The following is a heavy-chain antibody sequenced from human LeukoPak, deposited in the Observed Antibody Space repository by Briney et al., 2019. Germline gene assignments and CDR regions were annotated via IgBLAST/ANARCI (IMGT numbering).Heavy chain of an antibody. CDR1: GGSISSYY. J-gene: IGHJ4*02. V-gene: IGHV4-59*01. D-gene: IGHD4-17*01. CDR2: IYYSGST. Sequence: SETLSLTCTVSGGSISSYYWSWIRQPPGKGLEWIGYIYYSGSTNYNPSLKSRVTISVDTSKNQFSLKLSSVTAADTAVYYCARDYDDYGYYFDYWGQGTLVTVSS. CDR3: ARDYDDYGYYFDY.